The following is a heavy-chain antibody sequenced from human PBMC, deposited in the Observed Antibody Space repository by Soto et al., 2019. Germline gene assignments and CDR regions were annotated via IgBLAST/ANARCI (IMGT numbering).Heavy chain of an antibody. D-gene: IGHD5-12*01. J-gene: IGHJ4*02. V-gene: IGHV1-18*01. CDR1: GYTFTSYG. CDR3: ARARPPLSGYDDFDY. CDR2: ISAYNGNT. Sequence: VASVKVSCKASGYTFTSYGISWVRQAPGQGLEWMGWISAYNGNTNYAQKLQGRVTMTTDTSTSTAYMELRSLRSDDTAVYYCARARPPLSGYDDFDYWGQGTLVTVSS.